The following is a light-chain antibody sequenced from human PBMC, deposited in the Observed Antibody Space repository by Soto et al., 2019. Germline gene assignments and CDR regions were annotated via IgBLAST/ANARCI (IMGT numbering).Light chain of an antibody. CDR2: SIS. J-gene: IGKJ4*01. Sequence: TQSPSSLSASVGDRVSITCRTSQTISTFLNWYHHRPGQAPKLLIYSISNLQSGVPSRFSGGGAGTEFTLTISSLQPEDFGSYSCQQTYNLPPTFGGGTRVQIK. CDR1: QTISTF. V-gene: IGKV1-39*01. CDR3: QQTYNLPPT.